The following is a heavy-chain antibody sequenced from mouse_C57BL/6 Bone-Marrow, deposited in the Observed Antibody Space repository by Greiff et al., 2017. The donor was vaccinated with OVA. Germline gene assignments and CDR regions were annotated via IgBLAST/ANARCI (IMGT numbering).Heavy chain of an antibody. CDR1: GFTFSDYG. V-gene: IGHV5-17*01. J-gene: IGHJ1*03. D-gene: IGHD2-4*01. Sequence: VKVVESGGGLVKPGGSLKLSCAASGFTFSDYGMHWVRQAPEKGLEWVAYISSGSSTIYYADTVKGRFTISRDNAKNTLFLQMTSLRSEDTAMYYCASYDYGWYFDVWGTGTTVTVSS. CDR3: ASYDYGWYFDV. CDR2: ISSGSSTI.